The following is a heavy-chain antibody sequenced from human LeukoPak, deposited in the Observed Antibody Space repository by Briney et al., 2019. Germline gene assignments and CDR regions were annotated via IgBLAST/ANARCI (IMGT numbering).Heavy chain of an antibody. CDR3: ARDHRYAFDN. J-gene: IGHJ4*02. Sequence: VGSLRLSCAASRFTFNTFNMKCVREGPGERLEWVSSITRGGDYIYYADSVKGRFTTSGDRAKNSVFLQMNSLRVEDTAVYYCARDHRYAFDNWGQGTLVSVFS. CDR1: RFTFNTFN. D-gene: IGHD5-12*01. V-gene: IGHV3-21*01. CDR2: ITRGGDYI.